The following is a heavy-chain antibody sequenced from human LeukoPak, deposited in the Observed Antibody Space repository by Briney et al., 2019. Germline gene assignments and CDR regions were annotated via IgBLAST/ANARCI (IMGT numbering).Heavy chain of an antibody. V-gene: IGHV3-48*02. D-gene: IGHD7-27*01. J-gene: IGHJ4*02. CDR3: ARELLTGDFDY. Sequence: GGSLRLSCAASGFTFSSYSMNWVRQAPGKGLEWVSYISSSSSTIYYADSVKGRFTISRDNAKNSLYLQMNNLRDEDTAVYYCARELLTGDFDYWGQGTLVTVSS. CDR2: ISSSSSTI. CDR1: GFTFSSYS.